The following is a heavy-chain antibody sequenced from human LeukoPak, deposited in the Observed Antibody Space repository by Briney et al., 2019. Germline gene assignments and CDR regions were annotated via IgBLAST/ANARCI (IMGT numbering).Heavy chain of an antibody. J-gene: IGHJ4*02. CDR1: GFTFSSYG. CDR2: ISYDGSNK. CDR3: AKGTLYCSGGSCPSFDY. V-gene: IGHV3-30*18. D-gene: IGHD2-15*01. Sequence: GRSLRLSCAASGFTFSSYGMHWVRQAPGKGLEWVAVISYDGSNKYYADSVKGRFTISRDNSKNTLYLQVNSLRAEDTAVYYCAKGTLYCSGGSCPSFDYWGQGTLVTVSS.